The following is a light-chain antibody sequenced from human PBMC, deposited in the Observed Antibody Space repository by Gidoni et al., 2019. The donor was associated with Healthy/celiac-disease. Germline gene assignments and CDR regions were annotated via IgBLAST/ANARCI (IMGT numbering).Light chain of an antibody. CDR2: AAS. Sequence: DIQMTQSPSSLSASVGDRVTITCRASQSISSYLNWYQQKPGKAPKLLIYAASSLQSGVPSRFSVSGSGTDFTLTISSLQPEDFATYYCQQSYSTPPLYPFGQGTKLEIK. CDR1: QSISSY. V-gene: IGKV1-39*01. CDR3: QQSYSTPPLYP. J-gene: IGKJ2*01.